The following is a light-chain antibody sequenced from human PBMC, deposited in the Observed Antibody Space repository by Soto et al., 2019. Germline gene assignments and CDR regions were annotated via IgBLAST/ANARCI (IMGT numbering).Light chain of an antibody. V-gene: IGLV1-40*03. CDR2: GNI. Sequence: QSALTQPASVSGSPGQSITISCTGNNSNIGAGYDVHWYQQLPGTAPKLLIYGNINRPSGVPDRFSGSKSGASVSLAITGLQVEDEADYYCQSYDSSLSAWVFGGGTKLTVL. J-gene: IGLJ3*02. CDR1: NSNIGAGYD. CDR3: QSYDSSLSAWV.